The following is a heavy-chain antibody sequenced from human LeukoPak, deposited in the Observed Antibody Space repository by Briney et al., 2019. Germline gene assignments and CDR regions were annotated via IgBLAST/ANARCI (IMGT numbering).Heavy chain of an antibody. J-gene: IGHJ4*02. Sequence: GGSLRLSCAASGFSFSGYAMSWVRQAPGKGLEWVSSISGSGSHTYHADSVKGRFTISRDISKNTLYLQMNSLRAEDTAVYYCAKDISGYYRPFDYWGQGTLVTVSS. CDR1: GFSFSGYA. V-gene: IGHV3-23*01. D-gene: IGHD3-22*01. CDR3: AKDISGYYRPFDY. CDR2: ISGSGSHT.